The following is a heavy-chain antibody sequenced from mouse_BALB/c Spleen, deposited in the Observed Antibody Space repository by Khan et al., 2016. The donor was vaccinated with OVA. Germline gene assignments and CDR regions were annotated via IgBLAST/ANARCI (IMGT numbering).Heavy chain of an antibody. D-gene: IGHD1-1*01. CDR2: IYHGDGDT. Sequence: VQLQQSGAELARPGTSVKLSCKASGYTFTSYWMQWVKQRPGQGLEWIGSIYHGDGDTRYAQKFKDKATLTADTSSSTAYMQLNSLASEDSAVEYCARGGITTGYFDYWGQGTTLTVSS. V-gene: IGHV1-87*01. J-gene: IGHJ2*01. CDR3: ARGGITTGYFDY. CDR1: GYTFTSYW.